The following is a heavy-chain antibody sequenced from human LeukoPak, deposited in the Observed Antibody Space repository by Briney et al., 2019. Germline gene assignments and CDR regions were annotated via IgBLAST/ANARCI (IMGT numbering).Heavy chain of an antibody. V-gene: IGHV3-23*01. CDR1: GFTFSSYA. J-gene: IGHJ3*02. CDR3: AKFTGIENNAFDI. D-gene: IGHD2-15*01. CDR2: ISGSGGST. Sequence: GGSLRLSCAASGFTFSSYAMSWVRQASGKGLEWVSAISGSGGSTYYADSVKGRFTISRDNSKNTLYLQMNSLRAEDTAVYYCAKFTGIENNAFDIWGQGTMVTVSS.